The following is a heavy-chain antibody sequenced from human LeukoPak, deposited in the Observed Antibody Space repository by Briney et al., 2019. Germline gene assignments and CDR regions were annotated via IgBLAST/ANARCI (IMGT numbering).Heavy chain of an antibody. CDR3: ARFYDSSGYPLDY. V-gene: IGHV4-34*01. CDR2: INHSGST. J-gene: IGHJ4*02. D-gene: IGHD3-22*01. Sequence: SETLSLTCAVSGGSFSGYYWSWIRQPPGKGLEWIGEINHSGSTNYNPSLKSRVTISVDTSKNQFSLKLSSVTAADTAVYYCARFYDSSGYPLDYWGQGTLVTVSS. CDR1: GGSFSGYY.